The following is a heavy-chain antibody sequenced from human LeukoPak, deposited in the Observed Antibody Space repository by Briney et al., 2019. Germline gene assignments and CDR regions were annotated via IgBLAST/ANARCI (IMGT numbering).Heavy chain of an antibody. CDR3: ARDYFNCSSTSCQSYYYYYYMDV. Sequence: PGGSLRLSCAASGFTFSSYAMNWVRQAPGKGLVWVSRINSDGSSTSYADSVKGRFTISRDNAKNTLYLQMNSLRAEDTAVYYCARDYFNCSSTSCQSYYYYYYMDVWGKGTTVTVSS. J-gene: IGHJ6*03. D-gene: IGHD2-2*01. CDR2: INSDGSST. CDR1: GFTFSSYA. V-gene: IGHV3-74*01.